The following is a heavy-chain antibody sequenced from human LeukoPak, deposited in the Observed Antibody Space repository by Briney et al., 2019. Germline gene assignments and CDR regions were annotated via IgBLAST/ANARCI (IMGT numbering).Heavy chain of an antibody. CDR3: AKGKYYYDSGYFDL. J-gene: IGHJ2*01. V-gene: IGHV3-9*01. Sequence: GGSLRLSCAASGFTFDDYAMHWVRQAPGKGLEWVSGISWNSGSIGYADSVKGRFTISRDNAKNSLYLQMNSLRAEDTALYYCAKGKYYYDSGYFDLWGRGILVTVSS. CDR2: ISWNSGSI. D-gene: IGHD3-22*01. CDR1: GFTFDDYA.